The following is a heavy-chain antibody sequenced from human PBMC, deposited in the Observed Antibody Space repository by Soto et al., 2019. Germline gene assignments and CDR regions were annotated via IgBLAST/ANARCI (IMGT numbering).Heavy chain of an antibody. V-gene: IGHV3-23*01. Sequence: PGGSLRLSCAVSGFPFGTYAVSWVRQAPGKGLEWVSAISTGGDETYYADSVKGRFTISRDNSKNTLSLQMNSLRAEDTALYYCTNLYMGSSNDAFEFWGLGTVVTVSS. CDR1: GFPFGTYA. CDR2: ISTGGDET. CDR3: TNLYMGSSNDAFEF. D-gene: IGHD6-6*01. J-gene: IGHJ3*01.